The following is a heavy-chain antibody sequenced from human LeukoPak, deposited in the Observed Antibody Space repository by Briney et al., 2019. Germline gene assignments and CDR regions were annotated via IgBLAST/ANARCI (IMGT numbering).Heavy chain of an antibody. Sequence: ASVTVSFTASVYTFTIYGISWVRQAPGQGREWMGWISVYNGNTKNAHKLQGRVTMTTETYKSKDYMEVRRLRAEDTAVYYCARGLRYGDYLAPLDYWGQGTLVTVSS. CDR3: ARGLRYGDYLAPLDY. V-gene: IGHV1-18*01. D-gene: IGHD4-17*01. CDR1: VYTFTIYG. CDR2: ISVYNGNT. J-gene: IGHJ4*02.